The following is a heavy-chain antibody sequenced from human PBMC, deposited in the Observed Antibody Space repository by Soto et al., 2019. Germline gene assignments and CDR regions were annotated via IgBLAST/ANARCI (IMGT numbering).Heavy chain of an antibody. CDR3: ARGADRSSGWEVADAFDI. D-gene: IGHD6-19*01. V-gene: IGHV3-33*01. Sequence: QVQLVESGGGVVQPGRSLRLSCAASGFTFSSYGMHWVRQAPGKGLEWVAVIWYDGSNKYYADSVKGRFTISRDNSKNTMYLQMNSLRAEDTAVYYCARGADRSSGWEVADAFDIWGQGTMVTVSS. J-gene: IGHJ3*02. CDR1: GFTFSSYG. CDR2: IWYDGSNK.